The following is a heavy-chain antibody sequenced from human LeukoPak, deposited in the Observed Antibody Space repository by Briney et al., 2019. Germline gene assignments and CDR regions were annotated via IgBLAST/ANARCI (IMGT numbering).Heavy chain of an antibody. D-gene: IGHD5-18*01. CDR2: IRSKAYGGTT. V-gene: IGHV3-49*04. CDR3: TRDKDTAVIFDY. CDR1: GFTFGDYA. J-gene: IGHJ4*02. Sequence: GGSLRLSCTAPGFTFGDYAMSWVRQAPGKGLEWVGYIRSKAYGGTTEYAASVKGRFTISRDDSKSIAYLQMNSLQNEDTAVYYCTRDKDTAVIFDYWGQGTLVTVSS.